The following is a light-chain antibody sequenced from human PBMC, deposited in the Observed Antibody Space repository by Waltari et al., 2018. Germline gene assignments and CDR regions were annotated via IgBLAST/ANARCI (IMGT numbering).Light chain of an antibody. Sequence: DIQMTQSPSSLSASVGDRVTMTCRASQTISTYLNWYQQKPGKAPKLLIYSASSLQSGVPSRFTGSGSGTDFSLTISSLQPDDFATYYCQQSYSSLRTFGPGTKVEVK. CDR3: QQSYSSLRT. CDR2: SAS. J-gene: IGKJ1*01. V-gene: IGKV1-39*01. CDR1: QTISTY.